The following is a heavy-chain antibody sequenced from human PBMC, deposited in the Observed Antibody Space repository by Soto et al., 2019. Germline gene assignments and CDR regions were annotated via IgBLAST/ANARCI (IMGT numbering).Heavy chain of an antibody. CDR2: ISYDGSNK. D-gene: IGHD2-2*01. Sequence: PGGSLRLSCTVSRFSFHSYGMHWVRQAPGKGLEWVAVISYDGSNKYYADSVKGRFTISRDNSKNTLYLQMNSLRAEDTAVYYCARDAQLPYQYYYYYYGMDVWGQGTTVTVSS. CDR3: ARDAQLPYQYYYYYYGMDV. V-gene: IGHV3-30*03. CDR1: RFSFHSYG. J-gene: IGHJ6*02.